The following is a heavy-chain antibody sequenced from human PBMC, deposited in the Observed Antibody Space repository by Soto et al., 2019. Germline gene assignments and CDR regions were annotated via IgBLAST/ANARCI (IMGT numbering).Heavy chain of an antibody. D-gene: IGHD3-16*01. CDR2: ISSHDTI. J-gene: IGHJ4*02. V-gene: IGHV3-11*04. CDR1: GFTFSDYY. CDR3: ARDLGGPDY. Sequence: PGGSLRLSCAASGFTFSDYYMNWIRQAPGKGLEWVSYISSHDTIYYADSVKGRFFISRDIARNTLSLQMNSLRADDTAVYYCARDLGGPDYWGRGTSVTVSS.